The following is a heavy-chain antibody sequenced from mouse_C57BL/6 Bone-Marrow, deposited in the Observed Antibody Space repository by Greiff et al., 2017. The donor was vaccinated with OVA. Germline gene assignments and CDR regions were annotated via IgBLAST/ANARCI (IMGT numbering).Heavy chain of an antibody. CDR3: ARGDWDRYFDV. J-gene: IGHJ1*03. CDR2: IDPSDSYT. CDR1: GYTFTSYW. D-gene: IGHD4-1*01. V-gene: IGHV1-50*01. Sequence: VQLQQSGAELVKPGASVKLSCKASGYTFTSYWMQWVKQRPGQGLEWIGEIDPSDSYTNYNQKFKGKATLTVDTSSSTAYMQLSSLTSEDSAVYYCARGDWDRYFDVWGTGTTVTVSS.